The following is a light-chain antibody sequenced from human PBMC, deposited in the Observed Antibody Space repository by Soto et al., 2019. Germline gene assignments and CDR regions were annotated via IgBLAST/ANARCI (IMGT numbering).Light chain of an antibody. CDR3: QKYNSAPFT. V-gene: IGKV1-27*01. Sequence: DIQMTQSPSSLSASVGDRVTITCRASQGISNYLAWYQQKPGKVPKLLIYAASTLQSGLPSRFSGTGSGPDFTLTISSLQPEDVVTYYCQKYNSAPFTFGPGTKGDIK. J-gene: IGKJ3*01. CDR1: QGISNY. CDR2: AAS.